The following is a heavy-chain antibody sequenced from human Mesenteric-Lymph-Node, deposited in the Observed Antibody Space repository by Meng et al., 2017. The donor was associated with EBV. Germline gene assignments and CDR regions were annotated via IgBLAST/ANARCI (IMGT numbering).Heavy chain of an antibody. D-gene: IGHD3-10*01. Sequence: VWRDQAGAEWKRRGTSVKFTCKASGYSFSTYFMHWVHQAPGQGFEWMGIINPNGGSTDYAQKFQGRVTMTRDTSTSTVYMELRSLRSEDTAVYYCATGGGGGSGSYFWAWGQGSLVTVSS. J-gene: IGHJ5*02. CDR3: ATGGGGGSGSYFWA. V-gene: IGHV1-46*01. CDR1: GYSFSTYF. CDR2: INPNGGST.